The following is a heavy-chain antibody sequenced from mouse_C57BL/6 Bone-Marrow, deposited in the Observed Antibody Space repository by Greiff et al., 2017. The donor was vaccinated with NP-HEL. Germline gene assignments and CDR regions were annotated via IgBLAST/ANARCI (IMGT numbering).Heavy chain of an antibody. Sequence: VQLQQSGAELVRPGASVTLSCKASGYTFTDYEMHWVKQTPVQGLEWIGAIDPETGGTAYNQKFKGKAILTADKSSSTAYMELRSLTSEDSAVYYCTRKRTTVEMDYWGQGTSVTVSS. CDR3: TRKRTTVEMDY. V-gene: IGHV1-15*01. J-gene: IGHJ4*01. CDR1: GYTFTDYE. D-gene: IGHD1-1*01. CDR2: IDPETGGT.